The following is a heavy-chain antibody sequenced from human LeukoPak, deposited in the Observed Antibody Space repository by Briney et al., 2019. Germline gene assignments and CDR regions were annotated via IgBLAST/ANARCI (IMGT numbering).Heavy chain of an antibody. D-gene: IGHD4-17*01. J-gene: IGHJ4*02. CDR1: GFTFSSYA. CDR2: ISYDGSNK. CDR3: ARDWEDYVLDY. Sequence: GGSLRLSCAASGFTFSSYAMHWARQAPGKGLEWVAVISYDGSNKYYADSVKGRFTISRDNSKDTLYLQMNSLRAEDTAVYYCARDWEDYVLDYWGQGTLVTVSS. V-gene: IGHV3-30*04.